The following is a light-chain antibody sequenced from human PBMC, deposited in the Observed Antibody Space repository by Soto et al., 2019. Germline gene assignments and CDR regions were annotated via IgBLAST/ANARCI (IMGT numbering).Light chain of an antibody. CDR1: QSLTSDY. V-gene: IGKV3-20*01. CDR2: GAS. Sequence: IVLTQSPGTLSLSPGERATLSCRASQSLTSDYVAWYQQKPGQTPRLLIHGASSRATGIPDRFSGSGSGTDFTLTISRLEPEDSAVYYCQQSGRPFGQGTKVDIK. J-gene: IGKJ1*01. CDR3: QQSGRP.